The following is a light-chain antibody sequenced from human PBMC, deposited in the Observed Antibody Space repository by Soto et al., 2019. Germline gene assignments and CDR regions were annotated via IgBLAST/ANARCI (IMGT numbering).Light chain of an antibody. CDR3: LQHNAYPFT. CDR1: QGISNY. Sequence: MTQSPSAMSASVGDRVTITCRASQGISNYLAWFQQKPGQGPKRLIYGASNLQSGVPPRFSGSGSETEFTLTISNLQPEDIATYYCLQHNAYPFTFGQGTKLEIK. J-gene: IGKJ2*01. V-gene: IGKV1-17*03. CDR2: GAS.